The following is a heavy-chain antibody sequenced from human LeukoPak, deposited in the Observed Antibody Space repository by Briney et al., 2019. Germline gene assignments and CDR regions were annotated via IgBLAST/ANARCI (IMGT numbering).Heavy chain of an antibody. D-gene: IGHD2/OR15-2a*01. J-gene: IGHJ4*02. CDR3: ARLGPFEGTI. CDR2: INPNSGGT. V-gene: IGHV1-2*02. CDR1: GYTFIDYN. Sequence: ASVKVSCKASGYTFIDYNMHWVRQAPGQGLEWMGWINPNSGGTNYAQKFQGRVTMTRGTSISTAYMELSSLRYDDTAVYYCARLGPFEGTIWGQGTLVTVSS.